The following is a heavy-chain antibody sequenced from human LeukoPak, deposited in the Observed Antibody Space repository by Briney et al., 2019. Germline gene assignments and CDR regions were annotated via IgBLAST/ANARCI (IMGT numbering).Heavy chain of an antibody. Sequence: ASLKVSCKASGYTFTDHYVHWVRQAPGQGLEWMGWINPDSGDTSYAQKFQGRVTMTRDTSISTAYMELNRLRSDDTAVYYCASDSAAMTGIGYDYWGQGTLVTVSS. J-gene: IGHJ4*02. CDR2: INPDSGDT. CDR3: ASDSAAMTGIGYDY. D-gene: IGHD6-19*01. V-gene: IGHV1-2*02. CDR1: GYTFTDHY.